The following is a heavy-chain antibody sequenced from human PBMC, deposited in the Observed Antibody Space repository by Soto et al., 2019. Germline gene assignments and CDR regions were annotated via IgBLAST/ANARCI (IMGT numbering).Heavy chain of an antibody. J-gene: IGHJ4*02. D-gene: IGHD3-3*02. CDR2: ITGSSDIV. CDR1: GFTFSRYT. CDR3: ASSKGPLDH. Sequence: GGSLSLSCVASGFTFSRYTMNWVRQAPGKGLQWVSYITGSSDIVYYPDSVKGRFTISRDNAKNSLYLQMSSLRAEDTAVYYCASSKGPLDHWGQGTLVTVSS. V-gene: IGHV3-48*01.